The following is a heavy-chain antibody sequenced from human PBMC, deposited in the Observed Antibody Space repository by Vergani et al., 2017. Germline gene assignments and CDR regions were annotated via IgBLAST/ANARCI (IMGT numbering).Heavy chain of an antibody. J-gene: IGHJ5*02. D-gene: IGHD3-3*01. CDR1: GGSISSSSYY. Sequence: QVQLQESGPGLVKPSETLSLTCTVSGGSISSSSYYWGWIRQPPGKGLEWIGSIYYSGSTYYNPSLKSRVTISVDTSKNQFSLKLSSVTAADTAEYYGAREVTIFGVAEDDSRWFDPGGQGTLVTVSS. V-gene: IGHV4-39*07. CDR2: IYYSGST. CDR3: AREVTIFGVAEDDSRWFDP.